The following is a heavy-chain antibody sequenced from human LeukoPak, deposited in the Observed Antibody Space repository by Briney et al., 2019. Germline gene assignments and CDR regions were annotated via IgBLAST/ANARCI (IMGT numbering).Heavy chain of an antibody. CDR1: GFTFDDYA. CDR3: AKGHCSSTSCSFDY. D-gene: IGHD2-2*01. J-gene: IGHJ4*02. CDR2: ISWNSGSI. Sequence: GGSLRLSCEASGFTFDDYAMHWVRQAPGKGLEWVSGISWNSGSIGHAESVKGRFTISRDNAKKSLYLQMDSLRPEDAALYYCAKGHCSSTSCSFDYWGQGTLIIVSS. V-gene: IGHV3-9*01.